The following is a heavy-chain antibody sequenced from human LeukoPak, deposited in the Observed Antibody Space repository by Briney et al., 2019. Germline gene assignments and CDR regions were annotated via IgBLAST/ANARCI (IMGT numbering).Heavy chain of an antibody. D-gene: IGHD3-16*01. CDR1: EFSFDNFA. CDR3: AKALGSLDPFDI. Sequence: PGGSLRLSCAASEFSFDNFAMYWVRQPLGKGLEWLAVISYDGSIRYYADSVKGRFTISRDISKNTLFLQMNSLRAEDTALYYCAKALGSLDPFDIWGQGTMVTVSS. J-gene: IGHJ3*02. V-gene: IGHV3-30*04. CDR2: ISYDGSIR.